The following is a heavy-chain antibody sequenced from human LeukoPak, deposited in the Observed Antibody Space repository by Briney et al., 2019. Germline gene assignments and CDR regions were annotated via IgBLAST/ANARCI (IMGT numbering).Heavy chain of an antibody. CDR2: INIYGSYT. J-gene: IGHJ3*02. D-gene: IGHD2-21*02. CDR3: ISRRLVVVTASDVFDI. V-gene: IGHV3-74*01. Sequence: PGGSLRLSCTASGFTFSNYWMDCVRQAPGKGLVCLSDINIYGSYTTYADSVKGRFTISRDNAKNTLYLQMNSLRPEDTAVYYCISRRLVVVTASDVFDIWGQGTMVTVSS. CDR1: GFTFSNYW.